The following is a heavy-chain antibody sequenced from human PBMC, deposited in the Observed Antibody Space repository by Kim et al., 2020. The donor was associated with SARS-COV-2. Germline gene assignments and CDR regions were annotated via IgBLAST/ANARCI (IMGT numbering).Heavy chain of an antibody. V-gene: IGHV3-33*05. CDR2: ISYDGSNK. D-gene: IGHD5-12*01. Sequence: GGSLRLYCAASGFTFSSYGMHWVRQAPGKGLEWVAVISYDGSNKYYADSVKGRFTISRDNSKNTLYLQMNSLRAEDTAVYYCARDSYGGYRGYFDYWGQGTLVTVSS. CDR1: GFTFSSYG. CDR3: ARDSYGGYRGYFDY. J-gene: IGHJ4*02.